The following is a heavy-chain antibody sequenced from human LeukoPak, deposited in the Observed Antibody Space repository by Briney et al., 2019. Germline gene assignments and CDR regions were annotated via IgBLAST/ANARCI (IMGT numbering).Heavy chain of an antibody. CDR3: ARETYCSGGSCYKGNAFDI. D-gene: IGHD2-15*01. CDR2: ISSSSSYI. CDR1: GFTFSSYE. V-gene: IGHV3-21*01. J-gene: IGHJ3*02. Sequence: GGSLRLSCAASGFTFSSYEMNWVRQAPGKGLEWVSSISSSSSYIYYADSMKGRFTISRDNAKNSLYLQMNSLRADDTAVYYCARETYCSGGSCYKGNAFDIWGQGTMVTVSS.